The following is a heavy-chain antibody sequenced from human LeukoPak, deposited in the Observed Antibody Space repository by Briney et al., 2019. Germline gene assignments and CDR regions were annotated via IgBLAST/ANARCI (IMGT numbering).Heavy chain of an antibody. D-gene: IGHD1-14*01. CDR2: ISYDGSNK. CDR1: GFTFSSYG. Sequence: GGSLRLSCAASGFTFSSYGMHWVRQAPGKGLEWVAVISYDGSNKYYADSVKGRFTISRDNSKNTLYLQMNSLRAEDTAVYYCAKFNPPYWGQGTLVTVSS. CDR3: AKFNPPY. V-gene: IGHV3-30*18. J-gene: IGHJ4*02.